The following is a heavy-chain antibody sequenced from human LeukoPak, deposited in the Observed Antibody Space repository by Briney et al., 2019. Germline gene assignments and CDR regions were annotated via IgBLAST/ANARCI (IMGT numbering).Heavy chain of an antibody. CDR1: GGSISSHY. D-gene: IGHD4-23*01. CDR3: AGTVVKDNWFDP. CDR2: IYYSGST. Sequence: PSETLSLTCTVSGGSISSHYWSWIRQPPGKGLEWIGYIYYSGSTNYNPSLKSRVTISVDTSKNQFSLKLSSVTAADTAVYYCAGTVVKDNWFDPWGQGTLVTVSS. V-gene: IGHV4-59*11. J-gene: IGHJ5*02.